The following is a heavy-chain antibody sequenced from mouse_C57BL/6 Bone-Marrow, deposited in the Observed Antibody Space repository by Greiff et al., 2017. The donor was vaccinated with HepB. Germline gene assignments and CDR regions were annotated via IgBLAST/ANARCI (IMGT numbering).Heavy chain of an antibody. D-gene: IGHD1-1*01. V-gene: IGHV1-81*01. CDR1: GYTFTSYG. J-gene: IGHJ2*01. CDR3: ARKRLYYYGSSPFDY. CDR2: IYPRSGNT. Sequence: VQLVESGAELARPGASVKLSCKASGYTFTSYGISWVKQRSGQGLEWIGEIYPRSGNTYYNEKFKGKATLTADKSSSTAYMELRSLTSEDSAVYFCARKRLYYYGSSPFDYWGQGTTLTVSS.